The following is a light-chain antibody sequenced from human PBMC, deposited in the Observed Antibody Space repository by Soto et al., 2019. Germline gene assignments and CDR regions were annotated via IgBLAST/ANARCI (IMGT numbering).Light chain of an antibody. CDR1: SSDVCAYNY. CDR3: SSKRDSSTLFV. V-gene: IGLV2-14*01. CDR2: EVT. Sequence: QSALTQPASVSGSPGQSITISCTGTSSDVCAYNYVSWYKHHPRKVPILLIYEVTNRPSGVSDRFSGSKSGNTASLTISGLQAEDEAAYYCSSKRDSSTLFVFGTGTKVTGL. J-gene: IGLJ1*01.